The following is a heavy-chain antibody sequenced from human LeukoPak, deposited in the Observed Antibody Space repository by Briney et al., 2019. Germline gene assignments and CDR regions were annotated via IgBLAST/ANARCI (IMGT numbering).Heavy chain of an antibody. Sequence: SETLSLTCTVSGGSISSYYWSWIRQPPGKELEWIGYIYYSGSTNYNPSLKSRVTISLETSKKQFSLKLISVTAADTAVYYCARGYGSTSGRPGYCGQGTLVTVSS. CDR3: ARGYGSTSGRPGY. CDR2: IYYSGST. J-gene: IGHJ4*02. V-gene: IGHV4-59*08. D-gene: IGHD1-26*01. CDR1: GGSISSYY.